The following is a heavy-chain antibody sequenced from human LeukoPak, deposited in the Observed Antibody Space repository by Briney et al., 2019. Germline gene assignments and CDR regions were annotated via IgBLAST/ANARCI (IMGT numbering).Heavy chain of an antibody. CDR3: SYSSSPPSGFDY. J-gene: IGHJ4*02. D-gene: IGHD6-13*01. Sequence: GGSLRLTCAASGFTFSSYWMPWVRQAPGKGLVWVSRIDSGGSTTDYADSVKGRFTISRDNSKNTLYLQMNSLGAEDTAVYYCSYSSSPPSGFDYWGQGTLVTVSS. CDR2: IDSGGSTT. V-gene: IGHV3-74*01. CDR1: GFTFSSYW.